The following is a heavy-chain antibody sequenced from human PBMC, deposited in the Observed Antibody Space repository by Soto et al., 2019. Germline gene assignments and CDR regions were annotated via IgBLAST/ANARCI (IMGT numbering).Heavy chain of an antibody. Sequence: QITLKESGPTLVKPTQTLTLTCTFSGFSLSTGGVGVGWIRQPPGKALEWLALIYWDDDKRYSPSLRSRLTTSRDTSKNQLVLTMTNMDPVDTATYHCIQSRCGGDCLQSYASHYYYGMDVWGQGTTVTVSS. CDR3: IQSRCGGDCLQSYASHYYYGMDV. J-gene: IGHJ6*02. CDR1: GFSLSTGGVG. D-gene: IGHD2-21*02. CDR2: IYWDDDK. V-gene: IGHV2-5*02.